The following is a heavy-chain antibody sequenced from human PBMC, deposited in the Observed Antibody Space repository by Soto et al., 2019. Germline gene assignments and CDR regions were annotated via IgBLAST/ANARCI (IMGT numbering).Heavy chain of an antibody. J-gene: IGHJ4*02. CDR1: GYSFTGYY. V-gene: IGHV1-2*02. D-gene: IGHD4-4*01. CDR3: ARETDDFTNGAQAL. Sequence: QVQLVQSGAEVKRPGASVKVSCKASGYSFTGYYMHWVRQAPGQGLEWMGWIIPHSGETNYAQKFQASVTLTRETSISTAYLPLSGLTSDDTAVYFCARETDDFTNGAQALWGQGNLVTVSS. CDR2: IIPHSGET.